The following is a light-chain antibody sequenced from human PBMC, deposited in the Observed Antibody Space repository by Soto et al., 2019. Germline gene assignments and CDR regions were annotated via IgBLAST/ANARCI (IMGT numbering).Light chain of an antibody. CDR3: QQYGSSSLT. J-gene: IGKJ4*01. CDR1: QSVSSSY. Sequence: EIVLTQSPGTLSLSPGERATLSCRASQSVSSSYLAWYQQKPGQAPRLLINGDSSRATGIPDTFSGSVSAADFSLTIIRLEPEDFPVYYCQQYGSSSLTFGGRTKVEIK. V-gene: IGKV3-20*01. CDR2: GDS.